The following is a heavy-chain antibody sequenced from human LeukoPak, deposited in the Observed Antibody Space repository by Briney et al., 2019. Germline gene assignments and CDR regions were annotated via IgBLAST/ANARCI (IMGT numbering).Heavy chain of an antibody. CDR2: IYYSGST. J-gene: IGHJ6*03. V-gene: IGHV4-31*03. D-gene: IGHD1-26*01. Sequence: SQTLSLTCTVSGGSISSGGYYWSWIRQHPGKGLEWIGYIYYSGSTYYNPSLKRRVTISVDTSKNQFSLKLSSVTAADTAVYYCARYGGATLYYYYYMDVWGKGTTVTVSS. CDR3: ARYGGATLYYYYYMDV. CDR1: GGSISSGGYY.